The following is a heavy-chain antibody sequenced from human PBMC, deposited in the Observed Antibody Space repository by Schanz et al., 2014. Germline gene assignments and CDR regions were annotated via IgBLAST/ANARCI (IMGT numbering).Heavy chain of an antibody. Sequence: EVQLVESGGGLIQPGGSLRLSCAASGFGFSSYSMNWVRQAPGKGLEWVSFIYIGGNTYYADSVKGRFTISRDSSKNTLYLQMNSLSPEDTAVYYCARGGSGSHYRLDYWGQGTLVTVSS. D-gene: IGHD1-26*01. CDR3: ARGGSGSHYRLDY. CDR2: IYIGGNT. J-gene: IGHJ4*02. CDR1: GFGFSSYS. V-gene: IGHV3-66*01.